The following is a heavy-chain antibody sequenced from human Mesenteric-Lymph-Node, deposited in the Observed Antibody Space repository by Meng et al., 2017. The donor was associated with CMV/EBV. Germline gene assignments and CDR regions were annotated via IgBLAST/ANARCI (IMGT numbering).Heavy chain of an antibody. D-gene: IGHD1-1*01. V-gene: IGHV3-20*04. Sequence: LSCAASGVTFDDYGMSWVRKAPGKGLEWVSGINWNGGSTGYADSVKGRFTISRDNAKNSLYLQMNSLRAEDTALYYCARVTWNDDFDYWGQGTLVTVSS. CDR3: ARVTWNDDFDY. CDR2: INWNGGST. J-gene: IGHJ4*02. CDR1: GVTFDDYG.